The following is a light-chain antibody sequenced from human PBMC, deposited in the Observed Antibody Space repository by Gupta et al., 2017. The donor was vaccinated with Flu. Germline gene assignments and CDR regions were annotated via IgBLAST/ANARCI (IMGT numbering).Light chain of an antibody. J-gene: IGLJ3*02. CDR2: TTN. CDR1: SGSVSSNNY. Sequence: TVTLTCGLSSGSVSSNNYPSWYQQAPGQAPSTLIYTTNTRSAGVPDRFSGSILGNKAALSITGAQADDESDYYCVLYMGNGISVFGGGTKLTVL. CDR3: VLYMGNGISV. V-gene: IGLV8-61*01.